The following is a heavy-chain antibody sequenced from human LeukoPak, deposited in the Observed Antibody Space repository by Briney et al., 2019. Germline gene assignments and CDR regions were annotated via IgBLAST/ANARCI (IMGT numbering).Heavy chain of an antibody. CDR1: GGSFSGYY. CDR2: INHSGST. V-gene: IGHV4-34*01. CDR3: ARHGHSYYYDSSGYYYSVGDYYYMDV. D-gene: IGHD3-22*01. J-gene: IGHJ6*03. Sequence: SETLSLTCAVYGGSFSGYYWSWIRQPPRKGLEWIGEINHSGSTNYNPSLKSRVTISVDTSKNQFSLKLSSVTAADTAVYYCARHGHSYYYDSSGYYYSVGDYYYMDVWGKGTTVTISS.